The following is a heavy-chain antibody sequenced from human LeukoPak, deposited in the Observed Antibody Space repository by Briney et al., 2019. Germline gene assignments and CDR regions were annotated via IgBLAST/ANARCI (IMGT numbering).Heavy chain of an antibody. Sequence: GGSLRLSCAASGFTFSSYSMNWVRQAPGKGLEWVSYISSSSSTVYYADSVKGRFTISRDNAKNSLYLQMNSLRAEDTAVYYCARDTDYWGQGTLVTVSS. J-gene: IGHJ4*02. CDR2: ISSSSSTV. V-gene: IGHV3-48*04. CDR1: GFTFSSYS. CDR3: ARDTDY.